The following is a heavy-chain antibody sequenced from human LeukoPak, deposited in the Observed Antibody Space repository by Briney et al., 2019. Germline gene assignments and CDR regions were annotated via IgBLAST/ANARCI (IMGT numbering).Heavy chain of an antibody. V-gene: IGHV3-66*02. CDR2: IYSGGST. Sequence: GGSLRLSCAASGFTVSSNYMSWVRQAPGKGLEWVSVIYSGGSTYYADSVKGRFTISRDNSKNTLYLQMNSLRAEDTAVYYCARDSLTVHAFDIWGQGTMVNVSS. J-gene: IGHJ3*02. D-gene: IGHD3-22*01. CDR3: ARDSLTVHAFDI. CDR1: GFTVSSNY.